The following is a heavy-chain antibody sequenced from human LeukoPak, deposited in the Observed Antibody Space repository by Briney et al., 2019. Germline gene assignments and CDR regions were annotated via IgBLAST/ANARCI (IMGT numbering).Heavy chain of an antibody. D-gene: IGHD6-13*01. Sequence: SETLSLTYSVSGGSIGTNYWSWIRQVPGKGLEWIGYSSYSGSSNYNPSLKSRVTISVDTSKTQFSLYLNSVTAADTAVYYCARSDTHHIHSSSWHFDYWGQGTLVTVSS. CDR3: ARSDTHHIHSSSWHFDY. CDR2: SSYSGSS. V-gene: IGHV4-59*01. J-gene: IGHJ4*02. CDR1: GGSIGTNY.